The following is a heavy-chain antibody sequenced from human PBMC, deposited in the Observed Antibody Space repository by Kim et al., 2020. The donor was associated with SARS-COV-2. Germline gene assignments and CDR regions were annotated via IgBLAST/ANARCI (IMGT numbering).Heavy chain of an antibody. CDR1: GFTFSDYY. D-gene: IGHD3-10*01. V-gene: IGHV3-11*05. J-gene: IGHJ4*02. Sequence: GGSLRLSCAASGFTFSDYYMSWIRQAPGKGLEWVSYISSSGSNTNYADSVKGRFTISRDNAKNSLYLQINSLRAEDTAVYYCASELCGQMIRGVIGYWGPGTLVPV. CDR3: ASELCGQMIRGVIGY. CDR2: ISSSGSNT.